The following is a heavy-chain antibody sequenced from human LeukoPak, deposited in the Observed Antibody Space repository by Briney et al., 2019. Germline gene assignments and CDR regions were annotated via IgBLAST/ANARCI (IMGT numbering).Heavy chain of an antibody. D-gene: IGHD3-10*01. CDR1: GFTFSAYA. Sequence: GVSLSLSCGASGFTFSAYAMTWVRQATGKGLEWVSSMGSGNKKQYSESVKGGFPISRDNSKSRLFLQLNSLRAEDTALYSCARDLHYYAAMDVWGQGTPVT. CDR2: MGSGNKK. V-gene: IGHV3-23*01. J-gene: IGHJ6*02. CDR3: ARDLHYYAAMDV.